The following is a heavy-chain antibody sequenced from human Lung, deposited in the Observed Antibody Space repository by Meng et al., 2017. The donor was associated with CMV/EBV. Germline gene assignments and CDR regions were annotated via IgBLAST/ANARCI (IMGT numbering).Heavy chain of an antibody. V-gene: IGHV1-18*01. CDR3: ARVWNYDILTGYYTHYFDY. CDR1: GYTFASFG. Sequence: VWPVESGAEVKKPGAAVKVSCKASGYTFASFGVNWVRQAPGQGLEWMGWISAYNANTNYAQNLQGRVTMTTDTSTSTVYMEVRSLRSDDTAVYYCARVWNYDILTGYYTHYFDYWGQGTLVTVSS. D-gene: IGHD3-9*01. J-gene: IGHJ4*02. CDR2: ISAYNANT.